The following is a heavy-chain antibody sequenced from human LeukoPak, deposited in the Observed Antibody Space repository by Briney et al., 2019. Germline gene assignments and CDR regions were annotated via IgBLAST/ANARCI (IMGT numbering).Heavy chain of an antibody. V-gene: IGHV3-7*01. CDR2: IKQDGSEK. CDR1: GFTFSSYW. CDR3: ARDFYCSGGSCLLSDAFDI. D-gene: IGHD2-15*01. J-gene: IGHJ3*02. Sequence: GGSLRLSCAASGFTFSSYWMSWVRQAPGKGPEWVANIKQDGSEKYYVDSVKGRFTISRDNAKNSLYLQMNSLRAEDTAVYYCARDFYCSGGSCLLSDAFDIWGQGTMVTVSS.